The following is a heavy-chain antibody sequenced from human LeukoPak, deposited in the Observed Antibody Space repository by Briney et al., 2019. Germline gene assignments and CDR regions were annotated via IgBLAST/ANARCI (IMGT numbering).Heavy chain of an antibody. J-gene: IGHJ3*02. CDR3: TRVLGYCSSTSCLHDAFDI. CDR2: ISSSSSTI. D-gene: IGHD2-2*01. CDR1: GFTFSSYS. Sequence: GGSLRLSCAASGFTFSSYSMNWVRQAPGKGLEWVSYISSSSSTIYYADSVKGRFTISRDNSKNTLYLQMNSLRAEDTAVYYCTRVLGYCSSTSCLHDAFDIWGQGTMVTVSS. V-gene: IGHV3-48*01.